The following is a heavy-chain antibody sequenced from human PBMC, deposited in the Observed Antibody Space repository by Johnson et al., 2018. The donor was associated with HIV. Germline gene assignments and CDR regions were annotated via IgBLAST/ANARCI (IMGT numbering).Heavy chain of an antibody. Sequence: QMLLVESGGGVVQPGRSLRLSCAASGFTFSSYAMHWVRQAQGKGLEWVAVIWYDGSNKYYADSVKGRFTISRDNSKNTLYLQMNSLRAEDTAVYYCARAPSYDREFLDAFDIWGQGTRVTVSA. CDR2: IWYDGSNK. J-gene: IGHJ3*02. D-gene: IGHD3-22*01. CDR3: ARAPSYDREFLDAFDI. CDR1: GFTFSSYA. V-gene: IGHV3-30*04.